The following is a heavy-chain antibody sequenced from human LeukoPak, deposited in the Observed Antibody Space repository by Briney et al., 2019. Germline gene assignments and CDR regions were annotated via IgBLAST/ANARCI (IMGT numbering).Heavy chain of an antibody. D-gene: IGHD4-11*01. Sequence: SETLSLTCTVSGGSISPHLWSWVRQPPGKRLEYIAYFYYGGSTNYNPSLKSRVTISVDTSKNQSSLKVTSVTAADTAVYYSARQYSSNLGGTTRYHYGMDVWGQGTTVTVSS. J-gene: IGHJ6*02. V-gene: IGHV4-59*08. CDR1: GGSISPHL. CDR2: FYYGGST. CDR3: ARQYSSNLGGTTRYHYGMDV.